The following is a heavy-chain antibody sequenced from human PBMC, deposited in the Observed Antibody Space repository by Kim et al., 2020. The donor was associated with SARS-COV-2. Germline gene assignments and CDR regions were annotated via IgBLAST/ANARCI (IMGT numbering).Heavy chain of an antibody. J-gene: IGHJ4*02. D-gene: IGHD3-3*01. V-gene: IGHV3-30*07. Sequence: DAVKGRFTISRDNSKNTLYLQMNSLRAEDTAVYYCARGEVLRFLEWLFDYWGQGTLVTVSS. CDR3: ARGEVLRFLEWLFDY.